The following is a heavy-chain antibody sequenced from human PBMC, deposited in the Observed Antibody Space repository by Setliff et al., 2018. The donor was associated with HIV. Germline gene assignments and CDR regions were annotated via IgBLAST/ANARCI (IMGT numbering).Heavy chain of an antibody. D-gene: IGHD2-8*01. CDR3: ARPTTGLGGGAAFDI. CDR2: VSYSANT. Sequence: SETLSLTCTVSGDSISRPGSYYWAWIRQPPGKGLEYIGSVSYSANTYYNPSVKTRVTISVDTSKNQFSLRLISVTAADTAVYYCARPTTGLGGGAAFDIWGQGTMVTVSS. J-gene: IGHJ3*02. V-gene: IGHV4-39*01. CDR1: GDSISRPGSYY.